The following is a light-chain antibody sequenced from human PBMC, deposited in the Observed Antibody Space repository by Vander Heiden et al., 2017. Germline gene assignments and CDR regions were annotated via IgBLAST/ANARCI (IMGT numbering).Light chain of an antibody. CDR1: QSVLYSSNNKNY. CDR2: WAS. Sequence: DIVMTQSPDSLAVSLGERATINCKSSQSVLYSSNNKNYLAWYQQKPGQPPKLLIYWASTRESGVPDRFSCSGSGTDFTLPISSLQAEDVAVYYCQQYYSTPTFGQGTKVEIK. J-gene: IGKJ1*01. CDR3: QQYYSTPT. V-gene: IGKV4-1*01.